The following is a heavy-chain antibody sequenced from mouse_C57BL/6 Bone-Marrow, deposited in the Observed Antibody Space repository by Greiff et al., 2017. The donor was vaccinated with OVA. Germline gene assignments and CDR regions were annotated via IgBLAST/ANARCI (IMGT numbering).Heavy chain of an antibody. D-gene: IGHD1-1*01. Sequence: ESGPGLVKPSQSLSLTCSVTGYSITSGYYWNWIRQFPGNKLEWMGYISYDGSNNYNPSLKNRISITRDTSKNQFFLKLNSVTTEDTATYYCARERDTTVVAPYYFDYWGQGTTLTVSS. V-gene: IGHV3-6*01. CDR2: ISYDGSN. CDR1: GYSITSGYY. CDR3: ARERDTTVVAPYYFDY. J-gene: IGHJ2*01.